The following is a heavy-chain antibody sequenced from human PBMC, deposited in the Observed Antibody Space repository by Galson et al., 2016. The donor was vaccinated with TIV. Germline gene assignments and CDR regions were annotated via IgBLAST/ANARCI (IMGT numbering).Heavy chain of an antibody. J-gene: IGHJ3*01. CDR2: INHRGST. Sequence: LSLTCAVYGGSFNRYYWTWIRQPPGKGLEWIGQINHRGSTKYNPSLNSRVTISVDTSKNQFSLKMTSMTAADTAVYYCASPFPGGDDFWSAYYDAFDVWGQGTMVTVSS. CDR3: ASPFPGGDDFWSAYYDAFDV. V-gene: IGHV4-34*01. CDR1: GGSFNRYY. D-gene: IGHD3-3*01.